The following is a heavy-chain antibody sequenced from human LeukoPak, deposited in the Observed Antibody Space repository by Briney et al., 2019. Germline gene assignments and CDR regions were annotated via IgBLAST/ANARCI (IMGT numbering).Heavy chain of an antibody. CDR2: IIPIFGTA. CDR3: ARDIVSSGYYYYYGMVI. V-gene: IGHV1-69*13. CDR1: GGTFSIYA. J-gene: IGHJ6*02. Sequence: SVKVSCKASGGTFSIYAISWVRQAPGQGLEWMGGIIPIFGTANYAQKFQGRVTITADESTSTAYMELSSLRSEDTAVYYCARDIVSSGYYYYYGMVIWGQGTTVTVSS. D-gene: IGHD3-22*01.